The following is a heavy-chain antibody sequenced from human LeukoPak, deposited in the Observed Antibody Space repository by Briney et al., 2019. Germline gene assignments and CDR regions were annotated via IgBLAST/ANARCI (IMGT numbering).Heavy chain of an antibody. Sequence: PSETLSLTCTVSGGSISSSSYYWGWIRQPPGKGLEWIGSIYYSGSTYYNPSLKSRVTISVDTSKNQFSLKLSSVTAADTAVYYCARVGRSSWYFFDYWGQGTLVTVSS. V-gene: IGHV4-39*07. J-gene: IGHJ4*02. CDR1: GGSISSSSYY. CDR2: IYYSGST. D-gene: IGHD6-13*01. CDR3: ARVGRSSWYFFDY.